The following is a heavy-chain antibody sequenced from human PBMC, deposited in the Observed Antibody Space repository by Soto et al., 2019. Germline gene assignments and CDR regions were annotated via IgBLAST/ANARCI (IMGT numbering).Heavy chain of an antibody. D-gene: IGHD3-16*02. J-gene: IGHJ4*02. V-gene: IGHV3-7*04. CDR1: GFTFTRYW. Sequence: EVQLVESGGGLVQPGGSLRLSCAASGFTFTRYWMTWVRQAPGKGLEWVANIKQDGGEKYYVGSVKGRFTISRDNAENSRYLQLDSLRAEDAAVYYCARGAFPTWGTYPLDYWGQGTLVTVSS. CDR3: ARGAFPTWGTYPLDY. CDR2: IKQDGGEK.